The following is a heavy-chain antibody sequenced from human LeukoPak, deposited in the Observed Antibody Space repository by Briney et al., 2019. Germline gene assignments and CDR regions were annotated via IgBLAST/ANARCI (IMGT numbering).Heavy chain of an antibody. V-gene: IGHV3-23*01. CDR2: ISGTGGST. Sequence: GGSLRLSCAASGLTFSSYAMSWVRQAPGKGLEWVSAISGTGGSTYYADSVKGRFTISRDNSKNTLYLQMNSLRDEDTAVYYCAKDVGGATDYWGQGTLVTVSS. D-gene: IGHD1-26*01. CDR3: AKDVGGATDY. CDR1: GLTFSSYA. J-gene: IGHJ4*02.